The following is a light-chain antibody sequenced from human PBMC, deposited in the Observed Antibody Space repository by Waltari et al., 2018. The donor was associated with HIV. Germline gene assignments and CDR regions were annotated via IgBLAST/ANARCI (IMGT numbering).Light chain of an antibody. V-gene: IGKV3-20*01. J-gene: IGKJ1*01. Sequence: EIVLTQSPGTLSLSTGDRATLSCKTSQSVRSSFLAWYQQKPGQAPRRLSYGTSNRATGIPDRFSGSGSGTDFTLTINSLEPEDFVVYYCQQYGTSPKTFGQGTKVEIK. CDR1: QSVRSSF. CDR2: GTS. CDR3: QQYGTSPKT.